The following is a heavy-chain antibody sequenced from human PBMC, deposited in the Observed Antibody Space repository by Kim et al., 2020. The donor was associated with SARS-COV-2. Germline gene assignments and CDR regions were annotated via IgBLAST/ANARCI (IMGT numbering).Heavy chain of an antibody. CDR3: ARASKHCSSTSYYTGFDY. J-gene: IGHJ4*02. Sequence: KSRVTISVDRSKNQFSLKLSSVTAADTAVYYCARASKHCSSTSYYTGFDYWGQGTLVTVSS. V-gene: IGHV4-30-2*01. D-gene: IGHD2-2*02.